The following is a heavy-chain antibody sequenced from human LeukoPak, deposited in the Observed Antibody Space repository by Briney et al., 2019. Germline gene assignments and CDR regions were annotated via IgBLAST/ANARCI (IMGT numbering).Heavy chain of an antibody. CDR2: IWHDGNNK. CDR1: GFTFSAFG. J-gene: IGHJ4*02. D-gene: IGHD7-27*01. CDR3: ARGVLYSLSDPGLAILGD. V-gene: IGHV3-33*01. Sequence: GGSLRLSCAASGFTFSAFGMHRVRQAPGRRPERVTVIWHDGNNKYYADSVKGRFTISRDNSKNTLYLQMSNLRAEDTAVYYCARGVLYSLSDPGLAILGDWGQGTPVTVSS.